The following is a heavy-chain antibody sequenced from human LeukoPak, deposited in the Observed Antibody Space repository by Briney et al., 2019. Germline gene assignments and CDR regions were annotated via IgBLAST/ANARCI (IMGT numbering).Heavy chain of an antibody. D-gene: IGHD5-18*01. V-gene: IGHV3-23*01. CDR1: GFTFSHYG. J-gene: IGHJ4*02. Sequence: GGSLRLSCAASGFTFSHYGMSWVRQAPGKGLEWVSGISGSGYSTYYADSVKGRFTISRDNSKNTLYLQMNSLRAEDTAVYYCAREGTAVATNFDYWGQGTLVTVSS. CDR2: ISGSGYST. CDR3: AREGTAVATNFDY.